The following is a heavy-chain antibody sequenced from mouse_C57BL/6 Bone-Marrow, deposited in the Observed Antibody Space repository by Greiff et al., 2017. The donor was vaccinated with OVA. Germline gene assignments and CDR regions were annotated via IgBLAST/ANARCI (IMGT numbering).Heavy chain of an antibody. Sequence: EVKLVESGPELVKPGDSVKISCKASGYSFTGYFMNWVMQSHGKSLEWIGRINPYNGDTFYNQKFKGKATLTVDKSSSTAHMELRSLTSEDSAVYYCASENFYYGSSFFAYWGQGTLVTVSA. J-gene: IGHJ3*01. D-gene: IGHD1-1*01. CDR3: ASENFYYGSSFFAY. V-gene: IGHV1-20*01. CDR1: GYSFTGYF. CDR2: INPYNGDT.